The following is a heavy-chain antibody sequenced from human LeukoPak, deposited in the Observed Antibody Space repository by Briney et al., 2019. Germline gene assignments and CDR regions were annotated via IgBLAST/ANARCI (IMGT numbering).Heavy chain of an antibody. CDR1: GYAFIDYA. J-gene: IGHJ5*02. V-gene: IGHV7-4-1*02. CDR3: ARDPGDDFVVPGDP. D-gene: IGHD2-2*01. CDR2: INTNTGNP. Sequence: SXXASGYAFIDYAINWVRQAPGQXXEWXGWINTNTGNPTYAQGFTGRFVFSLDTSVSTTYLQISSLKAEDTAVYYCARDPGDDFVVPGDPWGQGTLVTVSS.